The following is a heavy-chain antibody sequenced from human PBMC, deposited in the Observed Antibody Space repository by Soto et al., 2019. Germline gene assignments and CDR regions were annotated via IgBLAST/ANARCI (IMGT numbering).Heavy chain of an antibody. J-gene: IGHJ6*02. V-gene: IGHV1-69*01. D-gene: IGHD5-12*01. CDR2: IIPIFGTA. CDR1: GGTFSSYA. CDR3: ARDEQEMATIEDYYYYGMDV. Sequence: QVQLVQSGAEVKKPGSSVKVSCKASGGTFSSYAISWVRQAPGQGLEWMGGIIPIFGTANYAQKFQGRVTITAEESTSTAYMELSSLRSEDTAVYYCARDEQEMATIEDYYYYGMDVWGQGTTVTVSS.